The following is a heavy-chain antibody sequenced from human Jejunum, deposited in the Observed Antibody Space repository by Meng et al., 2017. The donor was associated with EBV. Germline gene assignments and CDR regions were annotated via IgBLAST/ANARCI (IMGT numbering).Heavy chain of an antibody. CDR1: GFTFRSDT. J-gene: IGHJ4*02. CDR2: ITSSDNE. D-gene: IGHD4-17*01. CDR3: ARGAVTTNGCLDC. V-gene: IGHV3-23*01. Sequence: EVHRWESGVGLVQPGGSLRLSCVVSGFTFRSDTMSWVRQAPGKGLEWVSSITSSDNEYYADSMRGRFTISRDNSKNTLYLQMNSLRDEDSAIYYCARGAVTTNGCLDCWGQGTLVTVSS.